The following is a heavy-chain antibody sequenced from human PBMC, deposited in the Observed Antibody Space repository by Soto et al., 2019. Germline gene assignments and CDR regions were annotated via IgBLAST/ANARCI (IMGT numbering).Heavy chain of an antibody. Sequence: PGGSLRLSCAASVFTFSSYGMHWVRQAPGKGLEWVAVISYDGSNKYYADSVKGRFTISRDNSKNTLYLQMNSLRAEDTAVYYCAKPSKAWAPRVVYFDYWGQGTLVTVSS. CDR1: VFTFSSYG. CDR3: AKPSKAWAPRVVYFDY. CDR2: ISYDGSNK. J-gene: IGHJ4*02. D-gene: IGHD2-15*01. V-gene: IGHV3-30*18.